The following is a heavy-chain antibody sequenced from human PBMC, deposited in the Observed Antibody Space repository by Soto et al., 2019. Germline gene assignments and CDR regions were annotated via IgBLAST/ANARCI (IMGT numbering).Heavy chain of an antibody. CDR1: GGSISSSSYY. CDR3: ARGPIPFKSGIVMVVAATPPNWFDP. Sequence: QLQLQESGPGLVKPSETLSLTCTVSGGSISSSSYYWGWIRQPPGKGLEWIGSIYYSGSTYYNPSLKSRVTISVDTSKNQFSLKLSSVTAADTAVYYCARGPIPFKSGIVMVVAATPPNWFDPWGQGTLVTVSS. J-gene: IGHJ5*02. CDR2: IYYSGST. D-gene: IGHD2-15*01. V-gene: IGHV4-39*01.